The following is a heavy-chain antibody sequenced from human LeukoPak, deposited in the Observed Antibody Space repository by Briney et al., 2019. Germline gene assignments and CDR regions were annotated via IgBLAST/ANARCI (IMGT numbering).Heavy chain of an antibody. V-gene: IGHV3-21*01. CDR2: ISMSSSYI. J-gene: IGHJ6*02. Sequence: GGSLRLSCAASGFTFGSYTMNWVRQAPGKGLEWVSSISMSSSYIYYAESVKGRFTISRDNAKNSLYLQMNSLRAEDTAVYYCARDTSPAYYYYGMDVWGQGTTVTVSS. CDR1: GFTFGSYT. CDR3: ARDTSPAYYYYGMDV.